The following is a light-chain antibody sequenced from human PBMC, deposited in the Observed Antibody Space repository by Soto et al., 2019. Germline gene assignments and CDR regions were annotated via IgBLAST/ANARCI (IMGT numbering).Light chain of an antibody. Sequence: QSALTQPASVSGSPGQSITISCTGTISDIGGYNFISWYQHHPGKAPKLVIYDVNNRPSGISYRFSGSKSGNTASLTISGLQAEDEADYYCASYTRTTTLVFGGGTKETVL. J-gene: IGLJ2*01. CDR2: DVN. CDR1: ISDIGGYNF. CDR3: ASYTRTTTLV. V-gene: IGLV2-14*01.